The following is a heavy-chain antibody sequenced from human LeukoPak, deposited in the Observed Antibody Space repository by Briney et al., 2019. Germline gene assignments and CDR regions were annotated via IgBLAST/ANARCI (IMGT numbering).Heavy chain of an antibody. Sequence: PGGSLRLSCAASGFTFSDYYMSWIRQAPGKGLEWVSYISSSGSTIYYADSVKGRFTISRDNAKNSLYLQMNSLRAEDTAVYYCASIWEWLLRTYYFDYWGKGTLVTVSS. J-gene: IGHJ4*02. V-gene: IGHV3-11*01. D-gene: IGHD3-3*01. CDR1: GFTFSDYY. CDR2: ISSSGSTI. CDR3: ASIWEWLLRTYYFDY.